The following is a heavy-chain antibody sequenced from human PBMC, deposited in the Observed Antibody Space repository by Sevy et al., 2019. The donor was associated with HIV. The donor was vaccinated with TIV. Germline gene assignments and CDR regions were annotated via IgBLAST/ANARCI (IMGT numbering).Heavy chain of an antibody. J-gene: IGHJ2*01. CDR1: GFTFSCCA. CDR2: IGGSGTST. Sequence: GGSLRLSCEASGFTFSCCAMTWVRQTPGKGLEWVSTIGGSGTSTFYADSVRGRFIISRDISKNTLFLQMNSLRAEDTAVYFCAKRGNYDSRYWYFDLWGRGTLVTVSS. CDR3: AKRGNYDSRYWYFDL. V-gene: IGHV3-23*01. D-gene: IGHD3-22*01.